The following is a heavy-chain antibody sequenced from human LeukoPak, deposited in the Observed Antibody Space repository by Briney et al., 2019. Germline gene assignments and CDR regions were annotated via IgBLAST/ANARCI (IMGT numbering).Heavy chain of an antibody. CDR3: ARREGSMRLRSH. D-gene: IGHD4-17*01. J-gene: IGHJ4*02. CDR2: ISYDGSNK. V-gene: IGHV3-30*03. Sequence: GGSLRLSCAASGLTFSSYGMHWVRQAPGKGLEWVAVISYDGSNKYYADSVKGRFTISRDNAKNSLYLQMNSLRAEDTAVYYCARREGSMRLRSHWGQGTLVTVSS. CDR1: GLTFSSYG.